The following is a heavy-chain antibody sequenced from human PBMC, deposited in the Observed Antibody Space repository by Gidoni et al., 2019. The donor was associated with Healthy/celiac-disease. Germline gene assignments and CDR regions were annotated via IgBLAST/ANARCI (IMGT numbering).Heavy chain of an antibody. V-gene: IGHV3-15*07. J-gene: IGHJ2*01. CDR2: IKSKTDGGTT. Sequence: SVSNAWMNWVRQAPGKGLEWVGRIKSKTDGGTTDYAAPVKGRFTISRDDSKNTLYLQMNSLKTEDTAVYYCTTECGKYWYFDLWGRGTLVTVSS. CDR3: TTECGKYWYFDL. D-gene: IGHD2-15*01. CDR1: SVSNAW.